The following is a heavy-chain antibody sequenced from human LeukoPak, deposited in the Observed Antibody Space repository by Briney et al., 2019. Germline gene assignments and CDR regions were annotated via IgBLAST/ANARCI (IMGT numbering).Heavy chain of an antibody. V-gene: IGHV1-8*01. CDR3: ARGLYTMIRGVIIY. Sequence: ASVKVSCKASGYTFTSYDINWVRQATGQGLEWMGWMNPSSGNTGYAQKFQGRVTMTRNTSISTACMELSSLRSEDTAVYYCARGLYTMIRGVIIYWGQGTLVTVSS. CDR1: GYTFTSYD. J-gene: IGHJ4*02. D-gene: IGHD3-10*01. CDR2: MNPSSGNT.